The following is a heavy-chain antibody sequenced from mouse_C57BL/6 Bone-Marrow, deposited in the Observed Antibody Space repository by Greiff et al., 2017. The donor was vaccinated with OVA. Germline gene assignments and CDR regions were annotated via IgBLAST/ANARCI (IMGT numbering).Heavy chain of an antibody. CDR3: ARDYYGSSFSYWYFDV. J-gene: IGHJ1*03. D-gene: IGHD1-1*01. CDR1: GYTFTSYW. CDR2: IYPGSGST. V-gene: IGHV1-55*01. Sequence: VQLQQPGAELVKPGASVKMSCKASGYTFTSYWITWVKQRPGKGLEWIGDIYPGSGSTNYNEKFKSKATLTVDTSSSTAYMQLSSLTSEDSAVYYCARDYYGSSFSYWYFDVWGTGTTVTVSS.